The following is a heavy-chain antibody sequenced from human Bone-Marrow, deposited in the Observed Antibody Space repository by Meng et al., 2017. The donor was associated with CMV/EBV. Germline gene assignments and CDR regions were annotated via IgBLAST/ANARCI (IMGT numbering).Heavy chain of an antibody. V-gene: IGHV3-74*01. Sequence: GGSLRLSCAASGFTFSSYAMHWVRQAPGKGLVWVSRINSDGSSTSYADSVKGRFTISRDNAKNTLYLQMNSLRAEDTAVYYCARDRSSLNYYDSSGYYPYYYGMDVWGQGTTVTVSS. D-gene: IGHD3-22*01. CDR1: GFTFSSYA. J-gene: IGHJ6*02. CDR2: INSDGSST. CDR3: ARDRSSLNYYDSSGYYPYYYGMDV.